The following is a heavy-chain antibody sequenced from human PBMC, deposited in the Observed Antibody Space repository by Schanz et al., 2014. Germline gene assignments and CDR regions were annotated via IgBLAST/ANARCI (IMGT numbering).Heavy chain of an antibody. V-gene: IGHV3-7*01. D-gene: IGHD3-3*02. CDR1: GITFSGYS. Sequence: EVQLVESGGGLAQPGGSLRLSCAASGITFSGYSMNWVRQAPGKGLEWVANIKQDGSAKNYVDSVKGRFTISRDNPKNSLYLQLNSLRVEDSGVYFCAQTRGTFMVPIDNWGQGSLVTIAP. J-gene: IGHJ4*02. CDR2: IKQDGSAK. CDR3: AQTRGTFMVPIDN.